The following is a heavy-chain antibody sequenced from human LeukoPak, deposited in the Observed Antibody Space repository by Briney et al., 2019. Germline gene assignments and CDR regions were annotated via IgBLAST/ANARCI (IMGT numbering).Heavy chain of an antibody. CDR2: ISRDGGTT. CDR3: TKEFSGSYEN. V-gene: IGHV3-43*02. J-gene: IGHJ4*02. CDR1: GFTFDHYA. Sequence: GGSLRLSCATPGFTFDHYAFHWVRQVPGKGLEWVSLISRDGGTTSYGDSVKGRFTISGDNRKNSLYMQMNSLKTEDSALYYCTKEFSGSYENWGQGTLVTVSS. D-gene: IGHD3-10*01.